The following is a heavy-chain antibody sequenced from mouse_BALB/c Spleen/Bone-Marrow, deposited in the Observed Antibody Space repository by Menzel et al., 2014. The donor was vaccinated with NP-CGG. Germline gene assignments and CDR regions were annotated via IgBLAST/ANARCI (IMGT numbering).Heavy chain of an antibody. J-gene: IGHJ3*01. CDR1: GFNIKDTY. CDR2: IDPANGNT. V-gene: IGHV14-3*02. Sequence: EVKVEESGAELVKPGASVKLSCTASGFNIKDTYMHWVKQRPEQGLEWIGRIDPANGNTKYDPKFQGKATITADTSSNTAYLQLSSLTSEDTAVYYCANYYYGSSLFAYWDQGTLVTVSA. D-gene: IGHD1-1*01. CDR3: ANYYYGSSLFAY.